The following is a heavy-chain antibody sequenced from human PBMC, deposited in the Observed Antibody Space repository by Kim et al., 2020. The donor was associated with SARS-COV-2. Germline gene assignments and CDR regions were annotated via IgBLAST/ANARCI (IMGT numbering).Heavy chain of an antibody. CDR2: INHSGST. Sequence: SETLSLTCAVYGGSFSGYYWSWIRQPPGKGLEWIGEINHSGSTNYNPSLKSRVTISVDTSKNQFSLKLSSVTAADTAVYYCARVFAVVTPYYFDYWGQGTLVTVSS. V-gene: IGHV4-34*01. CDR3: ARVFAVVTPYYFDY. D-gene: IGHD2-15*01. CDR1: GGSFSGYY. J-gene: IGHJ4*02.